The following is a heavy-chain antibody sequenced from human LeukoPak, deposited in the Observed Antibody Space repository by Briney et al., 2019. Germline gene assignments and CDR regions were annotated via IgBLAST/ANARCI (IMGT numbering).Heavy chain of an antibody. J-gene: IGHJ4*02. D-gene: IGHD3-22*01. Sequence: GGSLRLSCAASGFTFSSYAMSWVRQAPGKGLEWVSAISGSGGSTYYADSVKGRFTISRDNSKNTLYLQMNSLRAEDTAVYYCAKETRPYYYDSSGYYFDYWGQGTLVTVSS. CDR3: AKETRPYYYDSSGYYFDY. CDR1: GFTFSSYA. V-gene: IGHV3-23*01. CDR2: ISGSGGST.